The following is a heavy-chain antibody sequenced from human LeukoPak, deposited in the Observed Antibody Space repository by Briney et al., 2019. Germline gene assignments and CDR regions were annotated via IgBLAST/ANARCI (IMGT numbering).Heavy chain of an antibody. CDR1: GFTFSSYA. J-gene: IGHJ4*02. V-gene: IGHV3-23*01. CDR3: AKGDNYGPEYYFDY. CDR2: ISGSGGST. Sequence: PGGSLRLSCAASGFTFSSYAMSWVRQAPGKGLEGVSAISGSGGSTYYADSVKGRFTISRDNSKNTLYLQMNSLRAEDTAVYYCAKGDNYGPEYYFDYWGQGTLVTVSS. D-gene: IGHD3-10*01.